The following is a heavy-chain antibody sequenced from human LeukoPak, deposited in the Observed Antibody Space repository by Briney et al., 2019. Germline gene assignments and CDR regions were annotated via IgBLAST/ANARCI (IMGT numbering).Heavy chain of an antibody. CDR3: ARAGYDSSGLYYFDY. J-gene: IGHJ4*02. Sequence: SQTLSLTCTVSGGSFSSGGYYWSWIRQPPGKGLEWIGYIYHSGSTYYNPSLKSRVTISVDRSKNQFSLKLSSVTAADTAVYYCARAGYDSSGLYYFDYWGQGTLVTVSS. CDR1: GGSFSSGGYY. D-gene: IGHD3-22*01. V-gene: IGHV4-30-2*01. CDR2: IYHSGST.